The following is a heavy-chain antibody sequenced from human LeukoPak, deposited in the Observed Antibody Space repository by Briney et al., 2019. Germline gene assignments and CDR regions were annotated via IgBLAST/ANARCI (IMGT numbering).Heavy chain of an antibody. CDR1: GYTFTGYY. CDR3: AVLGYCSSTSCYAEYFQH. Sequence: GASVKVSCKASGYTFTGYYMHWVRQAPGQGLEWMGWINPNSGGTNYAQKFQGRVTMTRDTSISTAYMELSRLRSDDTAVYYCAVLGYCSSTSCYAEYFQHWGQGTLVTASS. J-gene: IGHJ1*01. CDR2: INPNSGGT. D-gene: IGHD2-2*01. V-gene: IGHV1-2*02.